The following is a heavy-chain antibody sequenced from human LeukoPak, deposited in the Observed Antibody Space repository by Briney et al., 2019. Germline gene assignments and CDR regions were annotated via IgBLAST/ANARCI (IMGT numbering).Heavy chain of an antibody. CDR3: ARDGPLGYCSSTSCSAFDY. V-gene: IGHV4-31*03. CDR1: GGSISSGGYY. J-gene: IGHJ4*02. CDR2: IYYSGST. D-gene: IGHD2-2*01. Sequence: SETLSLTCTVSGGSISSGGYYWSWIRQHPGKGLEWIGCIYYSGSTYYNPSLKSRVTISVDTSKNQFSLKLSSVTAADTAVYYCARDGPLGYCSSTSCSAFDYWGQGTLVTVSS.